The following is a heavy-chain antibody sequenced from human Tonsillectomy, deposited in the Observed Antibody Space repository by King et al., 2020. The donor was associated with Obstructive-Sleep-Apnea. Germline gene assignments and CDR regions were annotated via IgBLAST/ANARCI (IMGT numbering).Heavy chain of an antibody. CDR2: ISSSSSNI. V-gene: IGHV3-21*01. Sequence: VQLVESGGGLVKPGGSLRLSCAASGFTFSSYSMNWVRQAPGKGLEWGSSISSSSSNIYYADSVKGRFTNSRDNAKTSQHLQMNSLRAEDTAVYYCARDRGILTGYYPFDYWGQGTLVTVSS. J-gene: IGHJ4*02. CDR1: GFTFSSYS. D-gene: IGHD3-9*01. CDR3: ARDRGILTGYYPFDY.